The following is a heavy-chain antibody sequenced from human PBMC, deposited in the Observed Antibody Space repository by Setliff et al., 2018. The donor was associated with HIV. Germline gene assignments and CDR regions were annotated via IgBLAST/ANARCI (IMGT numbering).Heavy chain of an antibody. CDR1: GYTFTSYG. CDR3: ARDRRIIMTIGGGNDAFDV. J-gene: IGHJ3*01. V-gene: IGHV1-18*01. D-gene: IGHD3-16*01. CDR2: ISAYTGNT. Sequence: ASVKVSCKASGYTFTSYGISWVRQATGQGLEWMGWISAYTGNTNYAQKFQGRVTMTTDTSTTTAYMELRSLRSDDTAVYYCARDRRIIMTIGGGNDAFDVWGQGRMVTVSS.